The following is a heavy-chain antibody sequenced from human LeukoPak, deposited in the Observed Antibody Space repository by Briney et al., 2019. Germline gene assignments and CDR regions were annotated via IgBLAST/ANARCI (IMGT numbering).Heavy chain of an antibody. Sequence: ASVKVSFKASGYTFTIYDINWVRQATGQGLEWMGWMNPNSGNTGYAQKFQGRVTMTRNTSISTAYMELSSLRSEDTAVYYCARGGLGRPRWYDFWSGYPYYYYYGMDVWGQGTTVTVSS. V-gene: IGHV1-8*01. J-gene: IGHJ6*02. D-gene: IGHD3-3*01. CDR1: GYTFTIYD. CDR2: MNPNSGNT. CDR3: ARGGLGRPRWYDFWSGYPYYYYYGMDV.